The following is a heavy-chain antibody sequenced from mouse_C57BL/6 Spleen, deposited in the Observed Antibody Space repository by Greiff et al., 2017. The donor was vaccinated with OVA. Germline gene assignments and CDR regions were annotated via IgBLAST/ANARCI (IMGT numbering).Heavy chain of an antibody. V-gene: IGHV1-76*01. CDR1: GYTFTDYY. CDR2: IYPGSGNT. Sequence: VQLVESGAELVRPGASVKLSCKASGYTFTDYYINWVKQRPGQGLEWIARIYPGSGNTYYNEKFKGKATLTAEKSSSTAYMQLSSLTSEDSAVYFCASWRAMDYWGQGTSVTVSS. J-gene: IGHJ4*01. CDR3: ASWRAMDY.